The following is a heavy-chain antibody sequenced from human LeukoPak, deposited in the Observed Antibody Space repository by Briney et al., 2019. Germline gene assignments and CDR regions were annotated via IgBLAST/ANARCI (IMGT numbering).Heavy chain of an antibody. D-gene: IGHD1-7*01. CDR3: ARLVRYNWNYDRLNWFDP. V-gene: IGHV5-51*03. CDR2: IYPGDSDT. J-gene: IGHJ5*02. Sequence: KPGESLKIPCKGSGYSFTSYWIGWVRQMPGKGLEWMGIIYPGDSDTRYSPSFQGQVTISADKSISTAYLQWSSLKASDTAMYYCARLVRYNWNYDRLNWFDPWGQGTLVTVSS. CDR1: GYSFTSYW.